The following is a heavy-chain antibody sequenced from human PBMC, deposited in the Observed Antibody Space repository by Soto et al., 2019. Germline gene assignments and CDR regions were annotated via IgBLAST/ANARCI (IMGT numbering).Heavy chain of an antibody. Sequence: EVQLVESGGGLVQPGGSLRLSCAASGFTFSSYSMNWVRQAPGKGLEWVSYISSSSSTIYYADSGKGRLTISRDKSKNSLYLQMNILRAEDTAVYYCAREAQWGEDFDYWGQGTLVTVSS. CDR3: AREAQWGEDFDY. CDR1: GFTFSSYS. J-gene: IGHJ4*02. V-gene: IGHV3-48*01. D-gene: IGHD3-16*01. CDR2: ISSSSSTI.